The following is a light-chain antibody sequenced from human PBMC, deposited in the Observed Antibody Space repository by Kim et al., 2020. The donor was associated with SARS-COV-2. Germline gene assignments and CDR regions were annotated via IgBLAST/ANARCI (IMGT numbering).Light chain of an antibody. CDR3: QQRSNWTPYT. CDR1: QSVSSY. Sequence: WSPGERAHLSCRASQSVSSYLAWYQQKPGEAPRLLIYDASNRATGIPARFSGSGSGTDFTLTISSLEPEDFAVYYCQQRSNWTPYTFGQGTKLEI. CDR2: DAS. V-gene: IGKV3-11*01. J-gene: IGKJ2*01.